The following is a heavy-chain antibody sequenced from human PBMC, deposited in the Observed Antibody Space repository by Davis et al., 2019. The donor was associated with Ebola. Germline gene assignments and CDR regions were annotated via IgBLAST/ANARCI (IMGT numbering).Heavy chain of an antibody. D-gene: IGHD2-21*02. CDR1: GGSFSGYY. V-gene: IGHV4-34*01. CDR2: INHSGST. Sequence: PSETLSLTCAVYGGSFSGYYWSWIRQPPGKGLEWIGEINHSGSTNYNPSLKSRVTISVDTSKNQFSLKLSSVTAADTAVYYCAWGWLLEWMVNWGQGTLVTVSS. CDR3: AWGWLLEWMVN. J-gene: IGHJ4*02.